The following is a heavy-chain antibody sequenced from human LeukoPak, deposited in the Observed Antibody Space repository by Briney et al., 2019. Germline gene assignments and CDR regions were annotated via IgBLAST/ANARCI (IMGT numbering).Heavy chain of an antibody. CDR2: ISGSGGST. Sequence: GGSLRLSCAASGFTFSSYAMSWVRQAPGKGLEWVSAISGSGGSTYYADSVKGRFTISRDNSKNTLYLQMNSLRAEDTAVYYCAKDQTYSYAPNYFDYWGQGTLVTVSS. CDR1: GFTFSSYA. V-gene: IGHV3-23*01. D-gene: IGHD5-18*01. CDR3: AKDQTYSYAPNYFDY. J-gene: IGHJ4*02.